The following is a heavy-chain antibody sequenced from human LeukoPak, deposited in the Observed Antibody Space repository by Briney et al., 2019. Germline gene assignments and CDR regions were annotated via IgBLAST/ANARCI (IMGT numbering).Heavy chain of an antibody. D-gene: IGHD2-8*01. CDR2: IYHSGTT. V-gene: IGHV4-4*02. J-gene: IGHJ4*02. Sequence: SGTLSLTCAVSGGSFSSSNWWSWVRQPPGKGLEWIGDIYHSGTTNYNPSLKSRVTISVDKSKNQFSLKLTSVTAADTAVYYCARVREANLYCTNGVCFGPADFDYWGQGTLVSVSA. CDR3: ARVREANLYCTNGVCFGPADFDY. CDR1: GGSFSSSNW.